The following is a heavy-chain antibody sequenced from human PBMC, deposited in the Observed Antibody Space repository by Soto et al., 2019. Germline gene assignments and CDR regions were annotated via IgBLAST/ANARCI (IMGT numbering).Heavy chain of an antibody. CDR2: INAGNGNT. V-gene: IGHV1-3*01. CDR1: GYTFTSYA. J-gene: IGHJ6*03. CDR3: ARGLDYYYYYMDV. Sequence: QVQLVQSGAEVKKPGASVKVSCKASGYTFTSYAMHWVRQAPGQRLEWMGWINAGNGNTKYSQKCQGRVTITRDTSASTAYMELSSLRSEDTAVYYCARGLDYYYYYMDVWGKGTTVTVSS.